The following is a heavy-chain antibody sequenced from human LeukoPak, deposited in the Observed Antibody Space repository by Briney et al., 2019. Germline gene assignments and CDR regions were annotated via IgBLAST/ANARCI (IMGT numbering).Heavy chain of an antibody. CDR3: TRSPSLGGSYWGFDY. CDR2: LSPDGSSS. D-gene: IGHD1-26*01. Sequence: GGSLRLSCAASGFPFSMSWMHWVRQAPGKGLVWVSRLSPDGSSSIYADSVKGRFTVSRDNAKNTLYLQMNSLRADDTAVYYCTRSPSLGGSYWGFDYWGQGTLLTVSS. V-gene: IGHV3-74*01. CDR1: GFPFSMSW. J-gene: IGHJ4*02.